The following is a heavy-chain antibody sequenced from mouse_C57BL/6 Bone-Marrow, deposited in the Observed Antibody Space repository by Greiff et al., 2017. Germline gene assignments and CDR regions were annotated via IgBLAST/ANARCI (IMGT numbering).Heavy chain of an antibody. V-gene: IGHV1-81*01. Sequence: QVQLQQSGAELARPGASVKLSCKASGYTFTSYGISWVKQRTGQGLEWIGEIYPRSGNNYYNEKFKGKATLTADKSSSTAYMELRSLTSEDSAVYFCARSDDGYLYYYAMDYWGQGTSVTVSS. J-gene: IGHJ4*01. CDR2: IYPRSGNN. CDR1: GYTFTSYG. CDR3: ARSDDGYLYYYAMDY. D-gene: IGHD2-3*01.